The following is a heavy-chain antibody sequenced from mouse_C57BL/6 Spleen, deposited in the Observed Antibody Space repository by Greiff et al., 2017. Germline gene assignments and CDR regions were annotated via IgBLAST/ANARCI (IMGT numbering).Heavy chain of an antibody. CDR1: GYTFTSYW. CDR2: ISPGSGST. D-gene: IGHD1-1*01. V-gene: IGHV1-55*01. CDR3: ARDGYYFDY. J-gene: IGHJ2*01. Sequence: QVQLQQPGAELVKPGASVKMSCKASGYTFTSYWITWVKQRPGQGLEWIGDISPGSGSTNYNEKFKSKATLTVYTSSSTAYMQLSSLTSEDSAVYYCARDGYYFDYWGQGTTLTVSS.